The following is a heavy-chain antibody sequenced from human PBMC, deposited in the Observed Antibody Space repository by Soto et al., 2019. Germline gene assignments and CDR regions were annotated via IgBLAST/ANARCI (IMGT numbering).Heavy chain of an antibody. CDR2: INPNSGGT. CDR1: GYTFTGYY. V-gene: IGHV1-2*02. Sequence: ASVKVSCKASGYTFTGYYMHWVRQAPGQGLEGMGWINPNSGGTNYAQKFQGRVTMTRDTSISTAYMELSRLRSEDTAVYYCARDLQLRGYYYYYGMDVCGQGTTVTVS. D-gene: IGHD6-6*01. J-gene: IGHJ6*02. CDR3: ARDLQLRGYYYYYGMDV.